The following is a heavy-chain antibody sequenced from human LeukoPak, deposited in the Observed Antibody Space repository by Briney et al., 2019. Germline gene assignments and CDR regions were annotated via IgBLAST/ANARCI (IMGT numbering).Heavy chain of an antibody. CDR2: ISTYNDNT. CDR1: GYTFTSYG. D-gene: IGHD2-15*01. J-gene: IGHJ4*02. Sequence: ASVKVSCKASGYTFTSYGISWVRQAPGQGLEWIGWISTYNDNTHYAQKLQGRVTMTTDTSMSTAYMELRSLRSDDTSIYYCARRLYCSGGSCYSGGDYWGQGTLVTVSS. V-gene: IGHV1-18*01. CDR3: ARRLYCSGGSCYSGGDY.